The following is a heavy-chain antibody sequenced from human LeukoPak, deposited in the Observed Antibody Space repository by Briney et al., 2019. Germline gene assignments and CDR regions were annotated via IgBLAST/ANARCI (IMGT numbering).Heavy chain of an antibody. CDR2: IKSNTDGGTT. CDR1: GFSFTDAW. J-gene: IGHJ4*02. CDR3: TNRRVGVPR. D-gene: IGHD5-24*01. Sequence: GESLRLSCAASGFSFTDAWMNWVHQAPGKGLEWVGRIKSNTDGGTTDYAAPVKGRFTISRDDSKNTLYLQMNSLKTEDTAVYYCTNRRVGVPRWGQGTLVTVSS. V-gene: IGHV3-15*01.